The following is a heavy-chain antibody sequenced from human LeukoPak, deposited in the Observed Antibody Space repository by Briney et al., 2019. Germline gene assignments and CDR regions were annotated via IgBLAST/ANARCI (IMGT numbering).Heavy chain of an antibody. D-gene: IGHD2-15*01. Sequence: ASVKVSCKASGYTFTSYGISWVRQAPGQGLEWMGWISAYNGNTNYAQKLQGRVTMTTDTSTSTAYMELRSLRSDDTAAYYCARSVVVAATGWFDPWGQGTLVTVSS. CDR1: GYTFTSYG. V-gene: IGHV1-18*01. CDR2: ISAYNGNT. CDR3: ARSVVVAATGWFDP. J-gene: IGHJ5*02.